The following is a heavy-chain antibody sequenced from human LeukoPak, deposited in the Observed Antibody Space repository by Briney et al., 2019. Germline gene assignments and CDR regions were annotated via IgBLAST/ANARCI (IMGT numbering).Heavy chain of an antibody. CDR3: ARGRGSGWSEYFDY. CDR2: IGSDSKT. CDR1: GFTFSGFA. V-gene: IGHV3-23*01. D-gene: IGHD6-19*01. J-gene: IGHJ4*02. Sequence: PGGSLRLSCAASGFTFSGFAMTWVRQAPGKGLEWVSSIGSDSKTHYSESVKGRFAISRDNSKSTLFLQMNSLRAEDTALYYCARGRGSGWSEYFDYWGQGTLVTVSS.